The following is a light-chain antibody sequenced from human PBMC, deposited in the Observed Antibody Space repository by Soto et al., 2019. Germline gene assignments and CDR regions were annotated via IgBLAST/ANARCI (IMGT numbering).Light chain of an antibody. V-gene: IGLV2-14*03. CDR2: DVT. CDR3: SSYTTSNTRQIV. CDR1: SSDVGGYNY. Sequence: QSALAQPASVSGSPGQSITISCTGTSSDVGGYNYVSWYQHHPGKAPKLIIYDVTNRPSGVSNPFSGSKSGNTASLTISGLQPEDEADYYCSSYTTSNTRQIVFGTGPKVPV. J-gene: IGLJ1*01.